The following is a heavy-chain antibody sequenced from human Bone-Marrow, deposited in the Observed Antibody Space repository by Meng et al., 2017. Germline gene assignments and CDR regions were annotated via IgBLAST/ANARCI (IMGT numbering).Heavy chain of an antibody. Sequence: QVQVQQWGAGLLKPSETLSLTCAFYGGSSSAYDWSWTRQPPGKGLEWLGQINHSGSTNDNPYLKSRVTISIDTSRNQLSLKLSSVTAADTAVYYCRLAYCMGDCVDYWGQGTLVTVSS. J-gene: IGHJ4*02. CDR1: GGSSSAYD. D-gene: IGHD2-21*01. V-gene: IGHV4-34*01. CDR3: RLAYCMGDCVDY. CDR2: INHSGST.